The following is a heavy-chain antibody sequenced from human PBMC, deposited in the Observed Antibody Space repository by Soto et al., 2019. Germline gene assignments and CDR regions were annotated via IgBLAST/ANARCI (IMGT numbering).Heavy chain of an antibody. J-gene: IGHJ6*02. CDR3: ARDGFRTEVGTFYYYYGMAV. CDR2: INPSGGST. CDR1: GYTFTSYY. V-gene: IGHV1-46*01. D-gene: IGHD6-13*01. Sequence: ASVKVSCKASGYTFTSYYVHWVRQAPGQGLEWMGIINPSGGSTSYAQKFQGRVTMTRDTSTSTVYMELSSLRSEDTAVYYCARDGFRTEVGTFYYYYGMAVWAKGPRSPSP.